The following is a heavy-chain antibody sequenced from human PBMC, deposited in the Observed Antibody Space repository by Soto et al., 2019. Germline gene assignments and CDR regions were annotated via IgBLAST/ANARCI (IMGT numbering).Heavy chain of an antibody. J-gene: IGHJ4*02. Sequence: GGSLRLSCAASGFTFSSYGMHWVRQAPGKGLEWVAVISYDGSNKYYADSVKGRFTISRDNSKNTLYLQMNSLRAEDTAVYYCAKATTEPYQLLHDYWGQGTLVTVSS. CDR1: GFTFSSYG. V-gene: IGHV3-30*18. CDR3: AKATTEPYQLLHDY. CDR2: ISYDGSNK. D-gene: IGHD2-2*01.